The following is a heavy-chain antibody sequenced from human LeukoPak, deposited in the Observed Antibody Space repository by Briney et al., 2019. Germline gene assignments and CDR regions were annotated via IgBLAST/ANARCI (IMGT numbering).Heavy chain of an antibody. V-gene: IGHV3-23*01. D-gene: IGHD5-18*01. CDR1: GFTFSSYA. J-gene: IGHJ6*02. CDR2: ISGSGATT. CDR3: AKDQVGIQLWLPEDYYYGMDV. Sequence: GGSLRLSCAASGFTFSSYAMNWVRQAPGKGLKWVSGISGSGATTYYADSVKGRFTISRDNSKNTLYLQMNSLRAEDTAVYYCAKDQVGIQLWLPEDYYYGMDVWGQGTTVTVSS.